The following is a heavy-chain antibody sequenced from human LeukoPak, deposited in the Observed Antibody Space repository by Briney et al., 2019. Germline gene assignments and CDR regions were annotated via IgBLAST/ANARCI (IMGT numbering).Heavy chain of an antibody. CDR1: GFTFSSYA. D-gene: IGHD3-10*01. CDR3: AKDSVWFRGSGKDDAFDI. J-gene: IGHJ3*02. V-gene: IGHV3-23*01. CDR2: ISGSGGST. Sequence: GGSLRLSCAASGFTFSSYAMSWVRQAPGKGLEWVSAISGSGGSTYYADSVKGRFTISRDNSKNTLYLQMNSLRAEDTAVYYCAKDSVWFRGSGKDDAFDIWGQGTMVTASS.